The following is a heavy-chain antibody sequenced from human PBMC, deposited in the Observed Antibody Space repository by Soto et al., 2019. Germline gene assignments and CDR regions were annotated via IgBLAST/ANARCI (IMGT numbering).Heavy chain of an antibody. CDR1: GFTFSSYG. CDR2: IWYDGSNK. Sequence: QVQLVESGGGVVQPGRSLRLSCAASGFTFSSYGMHWVRQAPGKGLEWVAVIWYDGSNKYYADSVKGRFTISRDNSKNTLYMQMNSRRAEDTAVYYCASSSGWYGYFDYWGQGTLVTVSS. D-gene: IGHD6-19*01. CDR3: ASSSGWYGYFDY. V-gene: IGHV3-33*01. J-gene: IGHJ4*02.